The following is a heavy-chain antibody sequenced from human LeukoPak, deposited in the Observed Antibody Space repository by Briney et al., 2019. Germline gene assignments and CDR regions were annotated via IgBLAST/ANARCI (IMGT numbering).Heavy chain of an antibody. CDR3: ARGRHGYYYYMDV. CDR1: GGSFSGYY. J-gene: IGHJ6*03. Sequence: PSETLSLTCAVYGGSFSGYYWSWIRQPPGKGLEWIGEIKHSGSNNYNPSLKSRATISVDTSKNQFSLKLSSVTAADTAVYYCARGRHGYYYYMDVWGKGTTVTVSS. V-gene: IGHV4-34*01. CDR2: IKHSGSN.